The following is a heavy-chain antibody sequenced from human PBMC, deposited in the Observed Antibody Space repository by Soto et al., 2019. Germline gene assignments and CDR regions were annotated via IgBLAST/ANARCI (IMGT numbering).Heavy chain of an antibody. D-gene: IGHD6-13*01. Sequence: GGSLRLSCAASGFTFDDYAMHWVRQVPGKGLEWVSGINWNSGSIGYGDSVKGRFAISRDNAKNSLHLQMNSLSAEDTAFYYCVKDESINWYSGHFRHWGQGTLVTV. V-gene: IGHV3-9*01. CDR1: GFTFDDYA. J-gene: IGHJ1*01. CDR3: VKDESINWYSGHFRH. CDR2: INWNSGSI.